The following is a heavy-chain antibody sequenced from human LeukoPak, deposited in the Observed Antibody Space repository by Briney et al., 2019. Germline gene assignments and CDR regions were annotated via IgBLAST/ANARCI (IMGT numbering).Heavy chain of an antibody. J-gene: IGHJ3*02. Sequence: GGSLRLSCAASAFTFSNYAMSWVRQAPGKGLEWVSAISASGGSTYYADSVKGRFTISRDNSKNTLYLQMNSLRAEDTAVYYCAKLRLEDAFDIWGQGTMVSVSS. CDR1: AFTFSNYA. CDR3: AKLRLEDAFDI. V-gene: IGHV3-23*01. D-gene: IGHD4-17*01. CDR2: ISASGGST.